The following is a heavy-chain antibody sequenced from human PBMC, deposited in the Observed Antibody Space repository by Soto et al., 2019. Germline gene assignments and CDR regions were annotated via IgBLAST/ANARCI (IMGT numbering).Heavy chain of an antibody. D-gene: IGHD2-2*02. CDR3: ARGRICCSTSCYISHYYGMDV. V-gene: IGHV1-69*13. CDR1: GGTFSSYA. J-gene: IGHJ6*02. CDR2: IIPIFGTA. Sequence: GPSVNGSCKASGGTFSSYAISWVRQAPGQGLEWMGGIIPIFGTANYAQKFQGRVTITADESTSTAYMELSSLRSEDTAVYYCARGRICCSTSCYISHYYGMDVCGQGSTVTVS.